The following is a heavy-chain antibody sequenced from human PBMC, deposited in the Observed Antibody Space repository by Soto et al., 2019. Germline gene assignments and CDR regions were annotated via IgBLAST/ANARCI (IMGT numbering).Heavy chain of an antibody. CDR1: GFTFSSYC. J-gene: IGHJ4*02. V-gene: IGHV3-33*01. CDR2: LWSYWSTGTNE. D-gene: IGHD2-21*01. CDR3: ARVWGSYYFDH. Sequence: PGGSLRLSCAASGFTFSSYCMHWVRQAPGKGLEWVAVLWSYWSTGTNEYYADSVKGRFTISRDNSKNMLYLQMNSLRGEDTAVYYCARVWGSYYFDHWGQGTLVTVSS.